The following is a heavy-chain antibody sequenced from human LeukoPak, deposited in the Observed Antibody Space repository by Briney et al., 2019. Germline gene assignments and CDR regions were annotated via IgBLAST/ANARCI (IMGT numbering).Heavy chain of an antibody. V-gene: IGHV1-18*01. J-gene: IGHJ4*02. CDR3: ARDEYRSCPANY. CDR1: GYTFTSHN. Sequence: ASVKVSCKTSGYTFTSHNFNWVRQAPGQGLEWMGWVSGNNDDTNYAQKHQGRVTMTTDTSTNTAYMELRSLRSDDTAVYYCARDEYRSCPANYWGQGTLVTVSS. D-gene: IGHD6-6*01. CDR2: VSGNNDDT.